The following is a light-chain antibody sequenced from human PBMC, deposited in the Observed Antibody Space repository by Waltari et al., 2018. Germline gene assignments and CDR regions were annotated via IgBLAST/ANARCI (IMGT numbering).Light chain of an antibody. CDR2: KTS. V-gene: IGKV1-5*03. J-gene: IGKJ1*01. CDR1: QNVDTW. Sequence: DIQMTQSPSTLSASIGDRVTTTCRASQNVDTWLAWYQQKPGKAPKLLVYKTSTLQSGVPSRFSGSGSGTHFTLTISSLQPDDFVTYYCQQYNTYWTFGQGTKVE. CDR3: QQYNTYWT.